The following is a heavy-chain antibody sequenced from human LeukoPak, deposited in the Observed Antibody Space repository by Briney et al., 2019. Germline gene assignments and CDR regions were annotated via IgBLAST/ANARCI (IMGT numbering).Heavy chain of an antibody. J-gene: IGHJ3*02. V-gene: IGHV1-18*01. D-gene: IGHD4-17*01. CDR1: GNTFTSYG. CDR2: ISAYNGNT. CDR3: ARDNPGSFGDYDAFDI. Sequence: ASVKVSCKASGNTFTSYGISWVRHAPGQGLEWIGWISAYNGNTNYAQKLEGRVAMTTDTSTSTAYMELRSRRSDDTAVYYCARDNPGSFGDYDAFDIWGQGTMVTVSS.